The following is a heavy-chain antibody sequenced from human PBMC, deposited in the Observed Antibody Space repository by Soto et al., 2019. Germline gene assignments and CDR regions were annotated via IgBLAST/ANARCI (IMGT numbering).Heavy chain of an antibody. J-gene: IGHJ6*02. CDR2: IIPIFGTA. D-gene: IGHD3-10*01. CDR1: GGTFSSYA. CDR3: ASIRANTYCYGMDV. V-gene: IGHV1-69*12. Sequence: QVQLVQSGAEVKKPGSSVKVSCKASGGTFSSYAISWVRQAPGQGLEWMGGIIPIFGTADYAQKFQGRVTITADESTSTASMELSSLRSEGTAVYYCASIRANTYCYGMDVWGQGTTVTVSS.